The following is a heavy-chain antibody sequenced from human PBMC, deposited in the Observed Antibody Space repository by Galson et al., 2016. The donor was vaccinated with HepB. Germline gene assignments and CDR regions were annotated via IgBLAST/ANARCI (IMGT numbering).Heavy chain of an antibody. CDR2: TYYRSNWHN. Sequence: CAISGDSVSSNSAGWYWIRQTPSRGLECLGRTYYRSNWHNDYAESVKSRITINPDTSKNQFSLHLKSVTPEDTAVYYCARSYLLGRGFGWWGQGTLVTVSS. J-gene: IGHJ1*01. D-gene: IGHD7-27*01. CDR3: ARSYLLGRGFGW. CDR1: GDSVSSNSAG. V-gene: IGHV6-1*01.